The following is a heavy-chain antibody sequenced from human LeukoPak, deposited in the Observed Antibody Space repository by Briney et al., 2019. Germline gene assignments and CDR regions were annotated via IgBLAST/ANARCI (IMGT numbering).Heavy chain of an antibody. J-gene: IGHJ6*02. CDR2: IIPIFGTA. CDR3: ARAYYDFWSGYSNRYYYYGMDV. V-gene: IGHV1-69*13. CDR1: GGTFTSYA. Sequence: SVKVSCKASGGTFTSYAISWVRQAPGQGLEWMGGIIPIFGTANYAQEFQGRITITADESTSTAYMELSSLRSEDTAVYYCARAYYDFWSGYSNRYYYYGMDVWGQGTTVTVSS. D-gene: IGHD3-3*01.